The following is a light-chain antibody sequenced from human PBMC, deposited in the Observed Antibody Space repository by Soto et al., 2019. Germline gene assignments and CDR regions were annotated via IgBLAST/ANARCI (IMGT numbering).Light chain of an antibody. V-gene: IGLV2-23*03. CDR2: EGS. Sequence: QSALIQPASVSGTPGQSISISCIGTTSDFGNYNLVSWYQQYPGKAPKLIMYEGSRRPSGVSDRFSGSKSGGTASLTISGLQAEDEANYYCCSYAGNSAFVFGGGTKLTVL. J-gene: IGLJ3*02. CDR3: CSYAGNSAFV. CDR1: TSDFGNYNL.